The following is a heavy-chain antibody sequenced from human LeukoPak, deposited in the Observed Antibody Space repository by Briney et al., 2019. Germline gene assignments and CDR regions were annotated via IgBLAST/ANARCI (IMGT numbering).Heavy chain of an antibody. CDR3: ALTGGSTSFHYYYDGMDV. V-gene: IGHV3-23*01. J-gene: IGHJ6*02. CDR1: GFTFSSYA. CDR2: ISGSGGST. Sequence: GGSLRLSCAASGFTFSSYAMSWVRQAPGKGLEWVSAISGSGGSTYYADSVKGRFTISGDNSKNTLYLQMNSLRAEDTAVYYCALTGGSTSFHYYYDGMDVWGQGTTVTVSS. D-gene: IGHD2-2*01.